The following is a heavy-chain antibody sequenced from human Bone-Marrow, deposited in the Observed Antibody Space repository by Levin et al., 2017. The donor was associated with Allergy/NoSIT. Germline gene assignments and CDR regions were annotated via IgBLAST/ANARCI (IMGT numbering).Heavy chain of an antibody. CDR2: TYYRSKWYN. J-gene: IGHJ2*01. CDR1: GDSVSSNSAA. Sequence: SQTLSLTCAISGDSVSSNSAAWNWIRQSPSRGLEWLGRTYYRSKWYNDYAVSVKSRITINPDTSKNQFSLQLNSVTPEDTAVYYCARDRWGYSSSWAVPYWYFDLWGRGTLVTVSS. D-gene: IGHD6-13*01. V-gene: IGHV6-1*01. CDR3: ARDRWGYSSSWAVPYWYFDL.